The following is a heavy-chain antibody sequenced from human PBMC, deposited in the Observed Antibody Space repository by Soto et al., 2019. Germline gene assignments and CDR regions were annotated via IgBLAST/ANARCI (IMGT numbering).Heavy chain of an antibody. CDR1: GGSISSASYY. CDR2: IYYSGST. Sequence: QVQLQESGPGLVKPSETLSVTCTVSGGSISSASYYWSWIRQPPGKGLEWIGYIYYSGSTNYNPSLKSRATISLDKFKNQCALKLSSVTAADTAVYYCAREGDCSGDSCYVGGSHWFDHWGQGTLVTVSS. CDR3: AREGDCSGDSCYVGGSHWFDH. V-gene: IGHV4-61*01. J-gene: IGHJ5*02. D-gene: IGHD2-15*01.